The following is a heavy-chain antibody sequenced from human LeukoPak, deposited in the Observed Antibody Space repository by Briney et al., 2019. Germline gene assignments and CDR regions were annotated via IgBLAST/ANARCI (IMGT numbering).Heavy chain of an antibody. CDR1: GGSLSSGGYS. CDR2: IYHSGST. Sequence: SQTLSLTCAVPGGSLSSGGYSWSWIRQPPGKGLEWIGYIYHSGSTYYNPSLKSRVTISVDRSKNQFSLKLSSVTAADTAVYYCASGDSRYCSGGSCYLLGYWGQGTLVTVSS. V-gene: IGHV4-30-2*01. J-gene: IGHJ4*02. D-gene: IGHD2-15*01. CDR3: ASGDSRYCSGGSCYLLGY.